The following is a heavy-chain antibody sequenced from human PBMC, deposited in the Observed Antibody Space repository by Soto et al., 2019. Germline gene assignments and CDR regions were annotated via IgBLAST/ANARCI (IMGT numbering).Heavy chain of an antibody. V-gene: IGHV3-64D*06. CDR1: GFIFSEST. Sequence: GGSLRLSCSASGFIFSESTIYWVRQVPGKGLEAIAAVSTSGRSTYYADSVKDRFTISRDNSKNTLFLQMGSLRPEDTAIYYCVKQAHGLDGVAFDYWGQGTQVTVSS. CDR2: VSTSGRST. D-gene: IGHD2-15*01. CDR3: VKQAHGLDGVAFDY. J-gene: IGHJ4*02.